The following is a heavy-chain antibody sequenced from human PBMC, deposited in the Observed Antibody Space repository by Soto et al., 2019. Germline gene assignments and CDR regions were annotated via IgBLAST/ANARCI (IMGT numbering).Heavy chain of an antibody. CDR1: GFTFSSYA. V-gene: IGHV3-30-3*01. CDR2: ISYDGSNK. CDR3: ARDSGYSYGFGLDYYGMDV. J-gene: IGHJ6*02. D-gene: IGHD5-18*01. Sequence: GGSLRLSCAASGFTFSSYAMHWVRQAPGKGLEWVAVISYDGSNKYYADSVKGRFTISRDNSKNTLYLQMNSLRAEDTAVYYCARDSGYSYGFGLDYYGMDVWGQGTTVTVSS.